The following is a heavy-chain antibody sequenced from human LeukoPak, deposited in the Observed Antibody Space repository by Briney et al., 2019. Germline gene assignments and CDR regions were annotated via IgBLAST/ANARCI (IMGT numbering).Heavy chain of an antibody. CDR2: INSDGSST. J-gene: IGHJ3*01. Sequence: PGGSLRLSCAASGFTFSSYWMHWVRQAPGKGLVWVSRINSDGSSTSYADSVKGRFTISRDNSESTMYLQMNSLRVEDTAVYYCAKEGTRSHSQWAFDFWGQGTMVTVSS. CDR1: GFTFSSYW. D-gene: IGHD6-19*01. V-gene: IGHV3-74*01. CDR3: AKEGTRSHSQWAFDF.